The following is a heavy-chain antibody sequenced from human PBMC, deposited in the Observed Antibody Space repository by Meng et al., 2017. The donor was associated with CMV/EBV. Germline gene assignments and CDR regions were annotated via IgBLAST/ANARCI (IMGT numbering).Heavy chain of an antibody. J-gene: IGHJ4*02. CDR1: GFTFDIYG. V-gene: IGHV3-30*02. CDR2: IRYDGSST. CDR3: AKDLWVRQLNTSPSFGY. Sequence: GGSLRLSCAASGFTFDIYGLHWARQAPGKGLEWVAFIRYDGSSTYCSDSVKGRFTISRDNSKNTMYLQMNSLTTEDTAIYYCAKDLWVRQLNTSPSFGYWGQGTLVTVSS. D-gene: IGHD2-2*01.